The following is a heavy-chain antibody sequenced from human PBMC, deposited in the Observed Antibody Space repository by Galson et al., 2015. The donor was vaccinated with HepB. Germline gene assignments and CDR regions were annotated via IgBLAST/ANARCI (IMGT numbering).Heavy chain of an antibody. Sequence: SLRLSCAASGFTFSRYGMHWVRQVPGKGLEWVALTWHDGSRSFYADSVKGRFTIARDNSQNTLYLHMADLRAVDTALYYCAREAHIAAPASFDVWGQGTLVTVSS. CDR2: TWHDGSRS. D-gene: IGHD3-9*01. CDR3: AREAHIAAPASFDV. J-gene: IGHJ4*03. CDR1: GFTFSRYG. V-gene: IGHV3-33*08.